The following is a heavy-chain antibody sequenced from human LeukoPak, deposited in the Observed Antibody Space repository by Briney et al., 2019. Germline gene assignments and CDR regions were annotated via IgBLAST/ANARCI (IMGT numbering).Heavy chain of an antibody. Sequence: GGSLRLSCAASGFTFSSYGMHWVRQAPGKGLEWVAVISYDGSNKYYADSVKGRFTISRDNSKNTLYLQMNSLRAEDTAVYYCAKGFYSSGFSFDYWGQGTLVTVSS. CDR2: ISYDGSNK. CDR3: AKGFYSSGFSFDY. V-gene: IGHV3-30*18. CDR1: GFTFSSYG. J-gene: IGHJ4*02. D-gene: IGHD6-19*01.